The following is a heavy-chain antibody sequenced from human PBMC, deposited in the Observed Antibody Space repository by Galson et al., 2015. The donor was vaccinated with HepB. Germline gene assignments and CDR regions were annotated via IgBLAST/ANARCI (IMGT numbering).Heavy chain of an antibody. D-gene: IGHD6-13*01. CDR1: GGSISSYY. V-gene: IGHV4-59*01. Sequence: SETLSLTCTVSGGSISSYYWSWIRQPPGKGLEWIGYIYYSGSTNYNPSLKSRVTISVDTSKNQFSLKLSSVTAADTAVYYCARASSPGIAAGVVDYWGQGTLVTVSS. J-gene: IGHJ4*02. CDR3: ARASSPGIAAGVVDY. CDR2: IYYSGST.